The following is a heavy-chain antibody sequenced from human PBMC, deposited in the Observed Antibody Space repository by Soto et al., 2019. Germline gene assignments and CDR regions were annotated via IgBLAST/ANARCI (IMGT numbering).Heavy chain of an antibody. D-gene: IGHD6-25*01. CDR3: ARDSRGYAVNWFDP. Sequence: SETLSLTCTVSGASIGSGDYYWTWIRQSPGKGLEWIGYIYSSASTYYNPSLKSRVTISVDTSKNQFSLKLSSVTAADTAVYYCARDSRGYAVNWFDPWGQGTLVTVSS. CDR1: GASIGSGDYY. V-gene: IGHV4-30-4*01. J-gene: IGHJ5*02. CDR2: IYSSAST.